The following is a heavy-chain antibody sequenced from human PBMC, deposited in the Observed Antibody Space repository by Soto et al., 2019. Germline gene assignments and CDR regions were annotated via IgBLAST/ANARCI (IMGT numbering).Heavy chain of an antibody. CDR2: ISSSGSTI. V-gene: IGHV3-48*03. J-gene: IGHJ6*02. CDR3: ASPYNWNAMDV. Sequence: EVQLVESGGGLVQPGGSLRLSCAASGFTFSSYEMNWVRQAPGKGLEWVSYISSSGSTIYYADSVKGRFTISRDNAKNSLYLQMNSLRAEXXXXXXXASPYNWNAMDVWGQGTTVTVSS. CDR1: GFTFSSYE. D-gene: IGHD1-20*01.